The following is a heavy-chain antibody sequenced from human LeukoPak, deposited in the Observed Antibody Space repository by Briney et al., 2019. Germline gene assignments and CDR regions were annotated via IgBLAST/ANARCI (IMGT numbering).Heavy chain of an antibody. Sequence: GGSLRLSCAASGFTFSSYEMNWVRPAPGKGLERVSYISSSGSTIYYADSVKGRFTISRDNAKNSLYLQKNSLRAEDTAVYYCARIIAAAGIRSTGFDYWGQGTLATVSP. V-gene: IGHV3-48*03. D-gene: IGHD6-13*01. CDR1: GFTFSSYE. CDR3: ARIIAAAGIRSTGFDY. J-gene: IGHJ4*02. CDR2: ISSSGSTI.